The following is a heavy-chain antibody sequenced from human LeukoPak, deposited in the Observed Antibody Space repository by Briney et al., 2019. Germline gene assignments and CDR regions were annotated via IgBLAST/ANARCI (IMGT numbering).Heavy chain of an antibody. J-gene: IGHJ3*02. Sequence: GRSLRLSCAASGFTLDDYAMHWVRQAPGKGLEWVSGISWNSGSIGYADSVKGRFTISRDNAKNSLYLQMNSLRAEDTALYYCARVLMGLDAFDIWGQGTMATVSS. D-gene: IGHD2-8*01. V-gene: IGHV3-9*01. CDR3: ARVLMGLDAFDI. CDR2: ISWNSGSI. CDR1: GFTLDDYA.